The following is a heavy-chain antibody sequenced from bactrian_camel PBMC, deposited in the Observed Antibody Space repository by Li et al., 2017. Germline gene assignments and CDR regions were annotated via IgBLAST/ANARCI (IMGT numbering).Heavy chain of an antibody. V-gene: IGHV3-3*01. D-gene: IGHD4*01. CDR1: AHTDSPNC. CDR2: IYAAGGST. Sequence: QLVESGGGSVQAGGSLRLSCGASAHTDSPNCMGWFQAPGKEREGVVAIYAAGGSTYYADSVKGRFTASQDNAKNTVYLQMNSLKPEDTAMYDCAAPTIATSTTAWITGAKEPRSPSP. J-gene: IGHJ7*01.